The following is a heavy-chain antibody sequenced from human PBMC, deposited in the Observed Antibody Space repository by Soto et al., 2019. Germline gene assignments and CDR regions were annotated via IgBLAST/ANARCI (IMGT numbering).Heavy chain of an antibody. CDR2: ISAYNGNT. CDR1: GYTFTSYG. J-gene: IGHJ5*02. CDR3: ARSRQRPIAVAGTNWFDP. Sequence: ASVKVSCKASGYTFTSYGISWVRQAPGQGLEWMGWISAYNGNTNYAQKLQGRVTMTTDTSTSTAYMELRSLRSDDTAVYYCARSRQRPIAVAGTNWFDPWGQGTLVTV. D-gene: IGHD6-19*01. V-gene: IGHV1-18*01.